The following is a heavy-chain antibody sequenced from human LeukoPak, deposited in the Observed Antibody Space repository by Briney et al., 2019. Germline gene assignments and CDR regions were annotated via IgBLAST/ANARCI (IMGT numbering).Heavy chain of an antibody. D-gene: IGHD3-3*01. CDR1: GFTFSSYA. CDR2: ISGSGGST. CDR3: AKEGAIFGVVTGKLDY. J-gene: IGHJ4*02. V-gene: IGHV3-23*01. Sequence: GGSLRLSCAASGFTFSSYAMSWVRQAPGKGLEWVSAISGSGGSTYYADSVKGRFTISRDNSKNTLYLQMNSLRAEDTSVYYCAKEGAIFGVVTGKLDYWGQGTLVTVSS.